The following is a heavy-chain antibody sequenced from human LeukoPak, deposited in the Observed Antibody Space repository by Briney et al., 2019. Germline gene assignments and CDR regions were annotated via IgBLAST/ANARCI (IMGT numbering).Heavy chain of an antibody. CDR2: FDPEEGET. CDR3: TTADIAPDIGAEFLHH. D-gene: IGHD2-15*01. Sequence: GASVKVSCKVSGDTLTELSMHWVRQALGKGLEWMGGFDPEEGETIYAQRFQGRVTMTEDTATDTAHMELSSLTSEDTAVYYCTTADIAPDIGAEFLHHWGQGTLVTVSS. CDR1: GDTLTELS. V-gene: IGHV1-24*01. J-gene: IGHJ1*01.